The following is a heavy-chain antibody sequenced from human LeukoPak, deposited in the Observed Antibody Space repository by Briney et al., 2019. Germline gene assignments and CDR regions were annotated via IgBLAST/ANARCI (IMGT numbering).Heavy chain of an antibody. V-gene: IGHV3-7*01. D-gene: IGHD4-23*01. J-gene: IGHJ1*01. CDR3: ARARGDYGGNFPFQH. CDR1: GFTFSSYW. Sequence: GGSLRLSCAASGFTFSSYWMSWVRQAPGKGLEWVANIKQDGSETYYVDSVKGRFTISRDNAKNSLYLHMSSLRAEDTAVYYCARARGDYGGNFPFQHWGQGTLVTVSS. CDR2: IKQDGSET.